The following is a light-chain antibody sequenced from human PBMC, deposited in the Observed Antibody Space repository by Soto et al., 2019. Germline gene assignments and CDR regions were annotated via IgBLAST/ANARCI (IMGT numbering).Light chain of an antibody. CDR2: DAS. CDR3: QQRSNWIT. V-gene: IGKV3-11*01. Sequence: EIVLTQSPATLSLSPGERATLSCRASQSVSSYLAWYQQKPGQAPRLLIYDASNRATGIPARFSGSGSGTDFTLTISSLEPEDFAFYYCQQRSNWITFGQGTRRE. J-gene: IGKJ5*01. CDR1: QSVSSY.